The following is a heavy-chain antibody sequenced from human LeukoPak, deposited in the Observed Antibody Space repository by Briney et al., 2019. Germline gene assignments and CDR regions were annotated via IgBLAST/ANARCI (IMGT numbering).Heavy chain of an antibody. J-gene: IGHJ4*02. D-gene: IGHD1-26*01. CDR3: ERDGGDSGSPWDY. V-gene: IGHV1-69*13. Sequence: SVKVSCKSSGGTFSSYAISWVRQAPGQGLEWMGGIIPIFGTANYAQKFQGRVTITADESTSTAYMELSSLRSEDTDVYYCERDGGDSGSPWDYWGQGTLVTVSS. CDR2: IIPIFGTA. CDR1: GGTFSSYA.